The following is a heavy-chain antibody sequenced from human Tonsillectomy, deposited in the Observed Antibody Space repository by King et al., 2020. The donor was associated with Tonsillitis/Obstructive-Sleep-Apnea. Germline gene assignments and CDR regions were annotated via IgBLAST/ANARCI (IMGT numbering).Heavy chain of an antibody. D-gene: IGHD3-3*01. V-gene: IGHV3-23*04. J-gene: IGHJ2*01. CDR1: GFTFSNYA. Sequence: VQLVESGGGLVQPGGSLRLSCAASGFTFSNYAMSWVRQAPGKGLEWVSVISGGGGNTYYADSVKGRFTISRDNSKNTLYLQMNSLRAEDTSVYYCAKKGPYEFWRGLKYCHLWRRGPLVTVLS. CDR3: AKKGPYEFWRGLKYCHL. CDR2: ISGGGGNT.